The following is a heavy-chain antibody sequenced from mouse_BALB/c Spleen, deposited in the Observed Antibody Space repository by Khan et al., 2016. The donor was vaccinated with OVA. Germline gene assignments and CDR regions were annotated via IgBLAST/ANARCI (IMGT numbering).Heavy chain of an antibody. CDR2: IWAGGST. V-gene: IGHV2-9*02. CDR1: GFSLTSYG. Sequence: VQVVESGPGLVAPSQSLSITCTVSGFSLTSYGVHWVRQPPGKGLEWLGVIWAGGSTNYNSALMSRLSISKDNSKSQVFFKMNSLQTDDTAMYCGARREDIGGQGTTLTVSA. J-gene: IGHJ2*01. D-gene: IGHD1-3*01. CDR3: ARREDI.